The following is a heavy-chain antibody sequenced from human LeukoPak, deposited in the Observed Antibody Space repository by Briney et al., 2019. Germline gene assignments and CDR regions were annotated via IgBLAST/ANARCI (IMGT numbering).Heavy chain of an antibody. CDR1: GGSFSGYY. V-gene: IGHV4-34*01. Sequence: SETLSLTCAVYGGSFSGYYRSWIRQPPGKGLEWIGEINHSGSTNYNPSLKSRVTISVDTSKNQFSLKLSSVTAADTAVYYCAREVELWFGELLSGYYYYYGMDVWGQGTTVTVSS. CDR3: AREVELWFGELLSGYYYYYGMDV. CDR2: INHSGST. D-gene: IGHD3-10*01. J-gene: IGHJ6*02.